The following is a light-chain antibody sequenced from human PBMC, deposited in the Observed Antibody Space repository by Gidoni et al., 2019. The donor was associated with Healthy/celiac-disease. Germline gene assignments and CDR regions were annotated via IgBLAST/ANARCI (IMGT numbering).Light chain of an antibody. CDR2: DAS. V-gene: IGKV1-33*01. J-gene: IGKJ2*01. CDR1: QDISNY. Sequence: DIQLTQSPSSLSSSVGDRVTITCQASQDISNYLNWYQQKPGKAPKLLIYDASKLETGVPQRFSGGGSGTDFTFTSSSLQPEDIATYYCQQYDNLYTFGQGTKLEIK. CDR3: QQYDNLYT.